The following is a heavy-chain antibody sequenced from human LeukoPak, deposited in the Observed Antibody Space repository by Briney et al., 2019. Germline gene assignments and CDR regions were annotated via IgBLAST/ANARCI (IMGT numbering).Heavy chain of an antibody. CDR1: GFTFSKYG. D-gene: IGHD2-21*02. J-gene: IGHJ3*02. V-gene: IGHV3-33*05. CDR3: ARGTYCGGDCYPPNDAFDI. CDR2: ILYDGSYK. Sequence: GRSLRLSCAASGFTFSKYGMHWVRQAPGKGLEWVAVILYDGSYKYHADSVKGRFTVSRDNSKNTLYLQMNSLRAEDTAVYYCARGTYCGGDCYPPNDAFDIWGQGTMVTVSS.